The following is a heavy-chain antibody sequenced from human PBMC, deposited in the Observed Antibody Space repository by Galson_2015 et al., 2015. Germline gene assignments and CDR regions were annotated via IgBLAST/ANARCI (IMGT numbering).Heavy chain of an antibody. CDR2: IRSKAYGGTT. J-gene: IGHJ3*02. CDR3: TRDGEEYCSSTSCYTDAFDI. CDR1: GFTFGDYA. D-gene: IGHD2-2*02. V-gene: IGHV3-49*03. Sequence: SLRLSCAASGFTFGDYAMSWFRQAPGKGLEWVGFIRSKAYGGTTEYAASVKGRFTISRDDSKSIAYLQMNSLKTEDTAVYYCTRDGEEYCSSTSCYTDAFDIWGQGTMVTVSS.